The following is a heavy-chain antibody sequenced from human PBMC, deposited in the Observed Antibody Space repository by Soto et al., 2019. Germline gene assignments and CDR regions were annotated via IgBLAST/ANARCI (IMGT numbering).Heavy chain of an antibody. J-gene: IGHJ5*02. CDR2: ISYDGGNK. Sequence: GGSLRLSCAASGFTFSSYAMSWVRQAPGKGLEWVALISYDGGNKYYADSVKGRFTISRDNPKNTLYLQMNSLRADDTAVYFCAKNYYDRVGSYWFDHWGQGTLVTVSS. CDR1: GFTFSSYA. D-gene: IGHD3-22*01. V-gene: IGHV3-30*18. CDR3: AKNYYDRVGSYWFDH.